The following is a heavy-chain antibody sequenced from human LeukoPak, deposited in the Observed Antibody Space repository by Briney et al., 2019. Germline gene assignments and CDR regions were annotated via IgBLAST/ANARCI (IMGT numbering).Heavy chain of an antibody. CDR2: IYYSGST. Sequence: SETLSLTCTVSGGSISSYYWSWIRQPPGKGLEWIGYIYYSGSTNYNPSLKSRVTISVDTSKNQFSLKLSSVTAVDTAVYYCARYSSGWGGNWFDPWGQGTLVTVSS. CDR3: ARYSSGWGGNWFDP. D-gene: IGHD6-19*01. CDR1: GGSISSYY. V-gene: IGHV4-59*01. J-gene: IGHJ5*02.